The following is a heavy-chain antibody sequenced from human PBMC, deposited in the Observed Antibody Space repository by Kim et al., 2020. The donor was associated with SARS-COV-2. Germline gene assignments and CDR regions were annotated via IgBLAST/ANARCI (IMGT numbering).Heavy chain of an antibody. CDR1: GGSISSSNW. D-gene: IGHD1-26*01. V-gene: IGHV4-4*02. CDR3: ARDAYSGSYPYYYYGMDV. Sequence: SETLSLTCAVSGGSISSSNWWSWVRQPPGKGLEWIGEIYHSGSTNYNPSLKSRVTISVDKSKNQFSLKLSSVTAADTAVYYCARDAYSGSYPYYYYGMDVWGQGTTVTVSS. CDR2: IYHSGST. J-gene: IGHJ6*02.